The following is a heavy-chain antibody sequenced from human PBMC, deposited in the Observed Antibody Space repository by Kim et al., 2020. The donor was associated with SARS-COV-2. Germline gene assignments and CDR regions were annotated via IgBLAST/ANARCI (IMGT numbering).Heavy chain of an antibody. J-gene: IGHJ6*02. V-gene: IGHV1-46*01. CDR3: ARDGMVRGGTWLGADHYYGFDV. Sequence: ASVKVSCKASGYTFTSYYMHWVRQAPGQGLEWMGIINPSGGSTSYAQKFQGRVTMTRDTSTSTVYMELSSLRSEDTAVYYCARDGMVRGGTWLGADHYYGFDVWGQGTKVTVSS. D-gene: IGHD3-10*01. CDR1: GYTFTSYY. CDR2: INPSGGST.